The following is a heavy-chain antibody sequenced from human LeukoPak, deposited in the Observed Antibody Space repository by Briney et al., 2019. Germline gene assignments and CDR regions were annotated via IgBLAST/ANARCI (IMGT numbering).Heavy chain of an antibody. CDR2: IIPIFGTA. CDR1: GGTFSSYA. CDR3: ARPTDSSSKDYYGMDV. V-gene: IGHV1-69*01. Sequence: ASVKVSCKASGGTFSSYAISWVRQAPGQGLEWMGGIIPIFGTANYAQKFQGRVTITADESTSTAYMELSSLRSEDTAVYYCARPTDSSSKDYYGMDVWGKGTTVTVFS. D-gene: IGHD6-13*01. J-gene: IGHJ6*04.